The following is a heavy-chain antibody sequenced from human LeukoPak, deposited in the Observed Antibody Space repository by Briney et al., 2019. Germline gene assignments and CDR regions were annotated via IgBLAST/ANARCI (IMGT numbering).Heavy chain of an antibody. CDR1: GFTFSSYG. CDR3: ARGRSGENMVTAILSYYFDY. J-gene: IGHJ4*02. Sequence: GGSLRLSCAASGFTFSSYGMHWVRQAPGKGLEWVAGIWYDGSNKYYADSVKGRFTISRDNSKNTLYLQMNSLRAEDTAVYYCARGRSGENMVTAILSYYFDYWGQGTLVTVSS. D-gene: IGHD2-21*02. CDR2: IWYDGSNK. V-gene: IGHV3-33*01.